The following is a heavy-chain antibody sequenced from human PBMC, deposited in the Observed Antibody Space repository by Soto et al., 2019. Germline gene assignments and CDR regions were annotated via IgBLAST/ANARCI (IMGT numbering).Heavy chain of an antibody. CDR2: IIPSIGST. D-gene: IGHD2-2*01. V-gene: IGHV1-46*01. Sequence: ASVKVSCKASGYSFISYDINWVRQATGQGLERMAIIIPSIGSTSYARKFQGRVTMTWDASTRTVFMELSILRSDDTAVYYCAREYQLTSFDYLGQGTLVPVSS. CDR3: AREYQLTSFDY. J-gene: IGHJ4*02. CDR1: GYSFISYD.